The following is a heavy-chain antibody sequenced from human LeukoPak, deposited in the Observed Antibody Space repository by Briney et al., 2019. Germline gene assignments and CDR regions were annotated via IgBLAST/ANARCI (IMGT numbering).Heavy chain of an antibody. Sequence: PSETLSLTCTVSGGSISSSSYYWGWLRQPPGKGLEWIVSIFYSGSTYYNPSLKSRVTISVDRSKNQFSLDLTSVTAADTAVYYRARHRGGAYTYGSIFNAFDIWGQGTMVTVSS. J-gene: IGHJ3*02. D-gene: IGHD5-18*01. CDR2: IFYSGST. CDR3: ARHRGGAYTYGSIFNAFDI. CDR1: GGSISSSSYY. V-gene: IGHV4-39*01.